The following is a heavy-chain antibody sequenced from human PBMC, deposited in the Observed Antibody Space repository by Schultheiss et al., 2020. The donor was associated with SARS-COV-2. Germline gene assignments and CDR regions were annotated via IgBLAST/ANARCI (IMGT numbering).Heavy chain of an antibody. CDR3: ARDDRGWFDP. CDR2: ISWHSSSI. Sequence: GGSLRLSCAASGFTFDDYAMHWVRQAPGKGLEWVSGISWHSSSIGYADSVKGRFTISRDNAKNSLYLQMNFLRDEDTAVYYCARDDRGWFDPWGQGTLVTVSS. V-gene: IGHV3-9*01. CDR1: GFTFDDYA. J-gene: IGHJ5*02.